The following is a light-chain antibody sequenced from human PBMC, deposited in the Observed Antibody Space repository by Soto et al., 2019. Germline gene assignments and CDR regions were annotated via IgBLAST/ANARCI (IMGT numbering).Light chain of an antibody. CDR2: SNN. Sequence: QSVLTQPPSASGTPGQTVTISCSGSSSNIRSYTVNWYQQLPGTAPKLLIYSNNQRPSGVPDRFSGSKSGTSASLAISGLQSEDEADYYCAAWDDSLNGVVFGGGTKVTVL. CDR1: SSNIRSYT. V-gene: IGLV1-44*01. J-gene: IGLJ2*01. CDR3: AAWDDSLNGVV.